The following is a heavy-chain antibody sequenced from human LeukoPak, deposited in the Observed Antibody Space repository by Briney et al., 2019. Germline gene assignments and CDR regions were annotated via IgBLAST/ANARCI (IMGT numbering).Heavy chain of an antibody. CDR3: ARRQTTDDFWSGLYAFDI. J-gene: IGHJ3*02. Sequence: PSETLSLTCTVSGGSISSYYWSWIRQPPGKGLEWIGYIYYSGSTNYNPSLKSRVTISVDTSKNQFSLKLSSVTAADTAVYYCARRQTTDDFWSGLYAFDIWGQGTMVTVSS. V-gene: IGHV4-59*08. CDR2: IYYSGST. D-gene: IGHD3-3*01. CDR1: GGSISSYY.